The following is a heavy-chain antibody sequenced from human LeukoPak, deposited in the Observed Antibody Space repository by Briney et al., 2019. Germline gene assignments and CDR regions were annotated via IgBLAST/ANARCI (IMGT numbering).Heavy chain of an antibody. CDR3: ASWGAGGNS. Sequence: GGSLRLSCAASGFTLSTYWMNWVRQVPGKGLGWVANINPDGSGKRYVDSVKGRFTIARDNADNSLSLQMNSLRAEDTAVYYCASWGAGGNSWGQGTLVTVSS. V-gene: IGHV3-7*01. D-gene: IGHD3-16*01. CDR2: INPDGSGK. CDR1: GFTLSTYW. J-gene: IGHJ4*02.